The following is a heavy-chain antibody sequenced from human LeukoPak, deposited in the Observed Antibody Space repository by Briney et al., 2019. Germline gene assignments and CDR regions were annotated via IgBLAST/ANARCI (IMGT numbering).Heavy chain of an antibody. CDR1: GFTFSSYW. Sequence: GGSLRLSCAASGFTFSSYWMSWVRQAPGKGLEWVANIKQDGSEKYYVDSVKGRFTISRDNAKNSLYLQMNSLRAEDTAVYYCARNGAPVVTAITPYYYYMDVWGKGTTVTVSS. CDR2: IKQDGSEK. D-gene: IGHD2-21*02. V-gene: IGHV3-7*01. J-gene: IGHJ6*03. CDR3: ARNGAPVVTAITPYYYYMDV.